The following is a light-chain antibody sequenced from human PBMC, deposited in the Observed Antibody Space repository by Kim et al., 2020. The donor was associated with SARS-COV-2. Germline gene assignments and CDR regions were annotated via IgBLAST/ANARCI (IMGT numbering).Light chain of an antibody. CDR1: QSISNY. Sequence: SSLSASVGDRVTITCRASQSISNYLNWYQQKPGKAPKLLIYAASSLQSGVPSRFSGFRSGTDFTLTISSLQPEDFATYYCQERETFGQGTKVEIK. V-gene: IGKV1-39*01. J-gene: IGKJ1*01. CDR3: QERET. CDR2: AAS.